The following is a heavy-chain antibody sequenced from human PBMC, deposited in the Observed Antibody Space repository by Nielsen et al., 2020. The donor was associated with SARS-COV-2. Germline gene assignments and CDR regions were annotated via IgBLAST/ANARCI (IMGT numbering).Heavy chain of an antibody. CDR3: AKDAFGDYEAECFHH. CDR2: VSGSGGTT. Sequence: GKSLKISCAASGFSFSAYAMTWVRQAPGKGLEWVSTVSGSGGTTYSADSVKGRFTISRDNHKNTVSLQLDSLRPDDTAVYFCAKDAFGDYEAECFHHWGQGTLVTVSS. CDR1: GFSFSAYA. J-gene: IGHJ1*01. D-gene: IGHD4-17*01. V-gene: IGHV3-23*01.